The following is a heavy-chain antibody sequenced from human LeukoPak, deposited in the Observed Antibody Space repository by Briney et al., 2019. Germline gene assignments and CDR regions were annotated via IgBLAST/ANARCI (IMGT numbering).Heavy chain of an antibody. CDR2: IYPGDSDT. Sequence: RESLKISCKGSGYTFTSYWIAWVRQMPGKGLEWMGIIYPGDSDTRYGPSFQGQVTISVDKSTSTTYLQWSSLKASDTAIYYCARVSANAFHLWGQGTMVTVSS. D-gene: IGHD5/OR15-5a*01. J-gene: IGHJ3*01. V-gene: IGHV5-51*01. CDR1: GYTFTSYW. CDR3: ARVSANAFHL.